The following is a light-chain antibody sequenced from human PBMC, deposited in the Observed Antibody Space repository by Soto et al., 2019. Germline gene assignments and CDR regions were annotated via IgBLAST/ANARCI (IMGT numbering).Light chain of an antibody. Sequence: QSVLTQPPSASGTPGQRITISCSGNSSNIGSYTVNWYQQLPGTAPKLLIYSNNQRPSGVPDRFSGSKSGTSASLAISGLQSEDEADYYCEAWDDSLNGAVFGGGTQLTVL. CDR2: SNN. J-gene: IGLJ7*01. CDR3: EAWDDSLNGAV. CDR1: SSNIGSYT. V-gene: IGLV1-44*01.